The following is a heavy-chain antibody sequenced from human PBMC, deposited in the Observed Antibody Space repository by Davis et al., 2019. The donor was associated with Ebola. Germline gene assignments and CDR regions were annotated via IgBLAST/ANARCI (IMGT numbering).Heavy chain of an antibody. CDR1: GFTFSDYY. D-gene: IGHD6-13*01. CDR2: ISSSGSTI. Sequence: GSLRLSCAASGFTFSDYYMSWIRQAPGKGLEWVSYISSSGSTIYYADSVKGRFTISRDNAKNSLYLQMNSLRAEDTAVYYCATPYSSSWLVDPWGQGTLVTVSS. V-gene: IGHV3-11*01. CDR3: ATPYSSSWLVDP. J-gene: IGHJ5*02.